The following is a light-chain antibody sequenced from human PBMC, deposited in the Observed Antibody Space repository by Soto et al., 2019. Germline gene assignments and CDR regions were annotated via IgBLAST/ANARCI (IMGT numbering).Light chain of an antibody. V-gene: IGKV3-11*01. J-gene: IGKJ1*01. CDR2: DAS. Sequence: EIVLTQSPATLSLSPGERATLSCRASQNISSYLAWYQQKPGQAPRLLIYDASNRATGIPARFSGSGSGTDFTLTISSLEPEDFAVYYCQQRYNWWTFGQGTKVEIK. CDR3: QQRYNWWT. CDR1: QNISSY.